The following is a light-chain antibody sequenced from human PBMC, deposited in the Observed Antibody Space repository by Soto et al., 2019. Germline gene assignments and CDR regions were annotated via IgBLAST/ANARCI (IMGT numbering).Light chain of an antibody. Sequence: DIQMTQSPSSLSASVGDRVTITCRASQSIGGYLTWYQQLPGKAPKLLIFAASSLQSGVPSRFSGSGSGTDFTLTISSLQPEDFATYYCQQANSFPGTFGQGTRLE. CDR3: QQANSFPGT. V-gene: IGKV1-12*01. J-gene: IGKJ5*01. CDR1: QSIGGY. CDR2: AAS.